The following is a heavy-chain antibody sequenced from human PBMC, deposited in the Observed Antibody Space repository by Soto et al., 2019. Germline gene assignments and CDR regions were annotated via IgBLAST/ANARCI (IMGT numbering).Heavy chain of an antibody. Sequence: SETLSLTCTVSGGSINSGGYYWSWIRQHPGKGLEWIGYIYYGGITYYNPSLKSRVTISVDTSKIQFSLKLSSVTAADTAVYYCARGGRFGDLDYHYMDVWGKGTTVTVSS. CDR1: GGSINSGGYY. CDR2: IYYGGIT. D-gene: IGHD4-17*01. V-gene: IGHV4-31*03. J-gene: IGHJ6*03. CDR3: ARGGRFGDLDYHYMDV.